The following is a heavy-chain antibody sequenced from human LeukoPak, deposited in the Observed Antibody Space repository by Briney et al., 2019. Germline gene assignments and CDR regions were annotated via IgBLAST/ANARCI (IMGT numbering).Heavy chain of an antibody. Sequence: GGSLRLSCAASGFTFSSYSMNWVRQAPGKGLEWVSSISSSSSYIYYADSVKGRFTISRDNAKNSLYLQMNSQRAEDTAVYYCARDTYYYDSSGYSDDNWGQGTLVTVSS. CDR2: ISSSSSYI. CDR1: GFTFSSYS. D-gene: IGHD3-22*01. V-gene: IGHV3-21*01. J-gene: IGHJ4*02. CDR3: ARDTYYYDSSGYSDDN.